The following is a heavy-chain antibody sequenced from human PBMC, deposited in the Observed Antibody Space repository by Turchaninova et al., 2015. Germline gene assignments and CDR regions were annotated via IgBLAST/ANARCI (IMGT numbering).Heavy chain of an antibody. J-gene: IGHJ5*02. D-gene: IGHD7-27*01. Sequence: QVQLVESGGGLVKPGGSLRLSCTASGFTFRDYYITWVRQALGAGLGLVLYIRNSGNTRYHAESGKGRLTTSRDHGKNSLFLEKPSLRTEERAVEGCARDGQPSRWGGLDLWGRGTLVTVSS. CDR1: GFTFRDYY. CDR3: ARDGQPSRWGGLDL. V-gene: IGHV3-11*01. CDR2: IRNSGNTR.